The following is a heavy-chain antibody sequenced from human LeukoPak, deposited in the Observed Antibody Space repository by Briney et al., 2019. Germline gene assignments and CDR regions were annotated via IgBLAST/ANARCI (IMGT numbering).Heavy chain of an antibody. D-gene: IGHD4/OR15-4a*01. CDR1: GGSISSSNW. Sequence: KPSETLSLTCAVSGGSISSSNWWSWVRPPPGKGLEWIGEIYHSGSTNYNPSLKSRVTISVDKSKNQFSLKLSSVTAADTAVYYCVSKVHYYYYMDVWGKGTTVTVSS. CDR3: VSKVHYYYYMDV. CDR2: IYHSGST. V-gene: IGHV4-4*02. J-gene: IGHJ6*03.